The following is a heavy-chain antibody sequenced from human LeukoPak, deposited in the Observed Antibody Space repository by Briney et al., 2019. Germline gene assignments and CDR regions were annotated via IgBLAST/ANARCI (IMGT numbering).Heavy chain of an antibody. CDR3: ARDRFRARAAAYDAFDI. J-gene: IGHJ3*02. CDR1: GFIFSSYA. D-gene: IGHD6-13*01. Sequence: PGGSLRLSCAASGFIFSSYAMSWVRQAPGKGLEWVSSISSSSSYIYYADSVKGRFTISRDNAKNSLYLQMNSLRAEDTAVYYCARDRFRARAAAYDAFDIWGQGTMVTVSS. V-gene: IGHV3-21*01. CDR2: ISSSSSYI.